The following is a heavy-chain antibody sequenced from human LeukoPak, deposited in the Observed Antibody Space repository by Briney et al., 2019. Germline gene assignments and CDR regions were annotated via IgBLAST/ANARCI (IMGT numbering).Heavy chain of an antibody. CDR2: IWYDGSNK. CDR3: ARDFWSGYYEEGGFDY. Sequence: PGGSLRLSCAASGFTFSSYGMHWVRQAPGKGPEWVAVIWYDGSNKYYADSVKGRFTISRDNSKNTLYLQMNSLRAEDTAVYYCARDFWSGYYEEGGFDYWGQGTLVTVSS. V-gene: IGHV3-33*01. CDR1: GFTFSSYG. D-gene: IGHD3-3*01. J-gene: IGHJ4*02.